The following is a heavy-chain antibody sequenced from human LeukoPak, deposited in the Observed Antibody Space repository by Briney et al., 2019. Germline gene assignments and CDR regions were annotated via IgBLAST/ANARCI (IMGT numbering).Heavy chain of an antibody. J-gene: IGHJ4*02. Sequence: PTGGSLRLSCAASGFTFSTYGMHWVRQAPGKGLEWVAFIRHDGNNKYYADSVKGRFTISRDNSKNMLYLEMKSLRPEDTAVYYCAKNGPDYIWGNYLDYWGQGTLVTVSS. V-gene: IGHV3-30*02. D-gene: IGHD3-16*01. CDR1: GFTFSTYG. CDR2: IRHDGNNK. CDR3: AKNGPDYIWGNYLDY.